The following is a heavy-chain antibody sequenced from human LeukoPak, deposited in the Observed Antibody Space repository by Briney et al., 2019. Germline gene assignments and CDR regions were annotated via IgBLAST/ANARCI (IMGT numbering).Heavy chain of an antibody. CDR1: GFTFSDYY. Sequence: GGSLRLSCAASGFTFSDYYMSWIRQAPGKGLEWLSYISSSGTIIYYADSVKGRFTISRDNAKNSLYLQMNSLRADDTAVYYCARGDDSGYYDYFDYWGQGALVTVSS. V-gene: IGHV3-11*01. D-gene: IGHD3-22*01. CDR2: ISSSGTII. J-gene: IGHJ4*02. CDR3: ARGDDSGYYDYFDY.